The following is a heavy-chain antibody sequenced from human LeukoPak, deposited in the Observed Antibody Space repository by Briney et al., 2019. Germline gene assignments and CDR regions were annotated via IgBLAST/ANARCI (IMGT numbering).Heavy chain of an antibody. CDR2: IYYSGST. D-gene: IGHD3-9*01. CDR3: ARGRDILTGPGDY. V-gene: IGHV4-59*01. CDR1: GGSISSYY. J-gene: IGHJ4*02. Sequence: SETLSLTCTVSGGSISSYYWSWIRQPPGKGLEWIGYIYYSGSTNYNPSLKSRVTISVDTSKNQFSLKLSSVTAADTAVYYCARGRDILTGPGDYWGQGTLVTVSS.